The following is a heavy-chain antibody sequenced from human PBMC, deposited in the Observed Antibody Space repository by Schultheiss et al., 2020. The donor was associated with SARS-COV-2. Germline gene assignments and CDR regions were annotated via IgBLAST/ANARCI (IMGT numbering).Heavy chain of an antibody. CDR1: GFTFSKSW. V-gene: IGHV3-7*01. CDR3: ARDRRYYYDSSGPDY. CDR2: IKQDGSEK. D-gene: IGHD3-22*01. J-gene: IGHJ4*02. Sequence: GGSLRLSCAASGFTFSKSWMTWVRQAPGKGLEWVANIKQDGSEKYYVDSVKGRFTISRDNAKNSLYLQMNSLRAEDTAVYYCARDRRYYYDSSGPDYWGQGTLITVSS.